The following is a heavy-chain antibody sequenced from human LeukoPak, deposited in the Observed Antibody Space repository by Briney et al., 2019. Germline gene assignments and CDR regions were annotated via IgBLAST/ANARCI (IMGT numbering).Heavy chain of an antibody. Sequence: SETLSLTCAVHGGSFSGYYWSWIRQPPGKGLEWIGEINHSGSTNYNPSLKSRVTISVDTSKNQFSLKLSSVTAADTAVYYCARGRGSSYYYYGMDVWGQGTTVTVSS. CDR1: GGSFSGYY. J-gene: IGHJ6*02. CDR3: ARGRGSSYYYYGMDV. CDR2: INHSGST. D-gene: IGHD2-15*01. V-gene: IGHV4-34*01.